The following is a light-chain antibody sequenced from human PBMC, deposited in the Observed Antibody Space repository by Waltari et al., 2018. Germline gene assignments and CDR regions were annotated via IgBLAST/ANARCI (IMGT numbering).Light chain of an antibody. J-gene: IGKJ1*01. CDR2: DAS. CDR3: QQRSNWSRWT. Sequence: EIVLTQSPATLSLSPGERATLSCRASQSVSSYLAWYQQKPGQAPRLLIYDASNRATGIPARFSGSGSGTDFTLTISSLEPEDFAVYYWQQRSNWSRWTFGQGTKVEIK. CDR1: QSVSSY. V-gene: IGKV3-11*01.